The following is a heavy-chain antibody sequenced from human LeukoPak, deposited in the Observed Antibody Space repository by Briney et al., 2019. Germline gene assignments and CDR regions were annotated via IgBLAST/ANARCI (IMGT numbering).Heavy chain of an antibody. CDR3: ARDPSPFYGDYGY. CDR1: GVTVSSSY. CDR2: MYSGGGT. D-gene: IGHD4-17*01. Sequence: GGSLRLSCAASGVTVSSSYMSWVRQAPGKGLEWVSIMYSGGGTDYADSVKGRFTISRDNSKNTLYLQVNSLRAEDTAVYYCARDPSPFYGDYGYWGQGTLVTVSS. V-gene: IGHV3-66*01. J-gene: IGHJ4*02.